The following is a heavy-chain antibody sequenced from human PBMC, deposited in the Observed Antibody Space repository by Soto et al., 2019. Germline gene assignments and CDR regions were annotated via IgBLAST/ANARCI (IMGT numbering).Heavy chain of an antibody. D-gene: IGHD6-13*01. V-gene: IGHV1-69*13. CDR1: GGTFSSYA. Sequence: VASVEVSCKXSGGTFSSYAISWVRQAPGQGLEWMGGIIPIFGTASYAQKFQGRVTITADESTSTAYMELSSLRSEDTAVYYCARTAAALPYYFDYWGQGTLVTVSS. J-gene: IGHJ4*02. CDR3: ARTAAALPYYFDY. CDR2: IIPIFGTA.